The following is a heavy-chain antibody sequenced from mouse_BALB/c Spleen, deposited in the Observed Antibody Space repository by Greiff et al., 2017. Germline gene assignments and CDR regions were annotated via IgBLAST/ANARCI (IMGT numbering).Heavy chain of an antibody. CDR1: GFNIKDYY. CDR3: AKGRYDGFAY. V-gene: IGHV14-1*02. CDR2: IDPENGNT. J-gene: IGHJ3*01. Sequence: EVMLVESGAELVRPGALVKLSCKASGFNIKDYYMHWVKQRPEQGLEWIGWIDPENGNTIYDPKFQGKASITADTSSNTAYLQLSSLTSEDTAVYYCAKGRYDGFAYWGQGTLVTVSA. D-gene: IGHD2-12*01.